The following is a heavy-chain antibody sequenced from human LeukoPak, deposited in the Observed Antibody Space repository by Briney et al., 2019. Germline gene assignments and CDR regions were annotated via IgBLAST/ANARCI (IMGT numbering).Heavy chain of an antibody. J-gene: IGHJ4*02. CDR1: GYPFSNYG. D-gene: IGHD2-15*01. CDR3: AREGGGYRLFEF. Sequence: GGSLRLSCAASGYPFSNYGMDWVRQTPGRGLEWISYISGRATNTDYADSVRARFTISRDNAENALYLQMNNLRVEDTAIYYCAREGGGYRLFEFWGQGILVTVSS. V-gene: IGHV3-48*04. CDR2: ISGRATNT.